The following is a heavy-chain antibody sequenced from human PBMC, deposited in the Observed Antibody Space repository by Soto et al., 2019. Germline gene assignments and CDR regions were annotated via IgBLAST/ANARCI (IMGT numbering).Heavy chain of an antibody. D-gene: IGHD2-15*01. CDR1: GFTLSTYW. V-gene: IGHV3-74*01. J-gene: IGHJ4*02. CDR2: INTDGSTT. Sequence: EVQLVESGGGLVQPGGSLRLSCEASGFTLSTYWMHWVRQVPGKGLVWVSRINTDGSTTSYADSVKGRFSISRDNAKNMLYLQMNNFRVEDTALYYCVRDQDTYVQAVFNFWGQGTVVTVSS. CDR3: VRDQDTYVQAVFNF.